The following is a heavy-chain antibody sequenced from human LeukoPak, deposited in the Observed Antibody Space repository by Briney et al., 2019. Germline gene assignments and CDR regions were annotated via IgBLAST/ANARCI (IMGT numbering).Heavy chain of an antibody. Sequence: PGGSLRLSCAASGFTFSSYGMSWVRQAPGKGLEWVSAISGSGGSTYYADSVKGRFTISRDNSKNTLYLQMNSLRAEDTAVYYCAKEGPDYDILGWYYFDYWGQGTLVTVSS. D-gene: IGHD3-9*01. V-gene: IGHV3-23*01. CDR2: ISGSGGST. CDR1: GFTFSSYG. J-gene: IGHJ4*02. CDR3: AKEGPDYDILGWYYFDY.